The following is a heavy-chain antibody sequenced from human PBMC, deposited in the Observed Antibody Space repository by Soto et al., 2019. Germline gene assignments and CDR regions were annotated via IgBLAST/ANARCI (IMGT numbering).Heavy chain of an antibody. CDR1: GFGLSDYT. Sequence: GGSLRLSCAASGFGLSDYTMHWVRQAPGKGLEWVAVIWYDESNKYYVDAVRGRFTISRDNSRNVVYLGMNALRAEDTAIYYCARENFEMSATYSMDVWGQGTAVTVSS. CDR2: IWYDESNK. D-gene: IGHD3-9*01. V-gene: IGHV3-33*01. J-gene: IGHJ6*02. CDR3: ARENFEMSATYSMDV.